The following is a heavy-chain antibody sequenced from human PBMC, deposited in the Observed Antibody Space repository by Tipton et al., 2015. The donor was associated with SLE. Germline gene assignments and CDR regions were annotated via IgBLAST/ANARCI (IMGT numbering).Heavy chain of an antibody. CDR2: IWYDGSNK. D-gene: IGHD3-10*01. CDR1: GFTFSSYG. CDR3: AKSPIYGSGSSIFDY. J-gene: IGHJ4*02. V-gene: IGHV3-33*06. Sequence: SLRLSCTASGFTFSSYGMHWVRQAPGKGLEWVAVIWYDGSNKYYADSVKGRFTISRDNSKNTLYLQMNSLRAEDTAVYYCAKSPIYGSGSSIFDYWGQGTLVTVSS.